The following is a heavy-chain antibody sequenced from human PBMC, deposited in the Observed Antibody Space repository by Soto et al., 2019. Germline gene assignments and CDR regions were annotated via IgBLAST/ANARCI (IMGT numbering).Heavy chain of an antibody. V-gene: IGHV6-1*01. J-gene: IGHJ4*02. CDR1: GDGVSSSSGT. Sequence: SQTLSLTCAISGDGVSSSSGTWYWIRQSPSRGLEWLGRTYYRSKWYNDYAESVKSRITINPDTSKNQFSLHLNSVTPEDTAVYFYERVIGKSDFDAWGQETPVTV. D-gene: IGHD3-3*01. CDR3: ERVIGKSDFDA. CDR2: TYYRSKWYN.